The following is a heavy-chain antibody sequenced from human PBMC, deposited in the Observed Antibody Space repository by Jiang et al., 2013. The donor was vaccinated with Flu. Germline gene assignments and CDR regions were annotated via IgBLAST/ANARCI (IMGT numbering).Heavy chain of an antibody. CDR1: GGSISSYY. V-gene: IGHV4-59*08. CDR2: IYYSGST. CDR3: ARQGYGDYLFDY. D-gene: IGHD4-17*01. J-gene: IGHJ4*02. Sequence: GSGLVKPSETLSLTCTVSGGSISSYYWSWIRQPPGKGLEWIGYIYYSGSTNYNPSLKSRVTISVDTSKNQFSLKLSSVTAADTAVYYCARQGYGDYLFDYWGQGTLVTVSS.